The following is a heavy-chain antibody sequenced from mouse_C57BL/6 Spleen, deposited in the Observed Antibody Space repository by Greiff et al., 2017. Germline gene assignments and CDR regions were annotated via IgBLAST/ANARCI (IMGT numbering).Heavy chain of an antibody. D-gene: IGHD2-1*01. CDR3: ERQKDGNYAMDY. J-gene: IGHJ4*01. CDR2: ISSGGSYT. CDR1: GFTFSSYG. V-gene: IGHV5-6*01. Sequence: VMLVESGGDLVKPGGSLKLSCAASGFTFSSYGMSWVRQTPDKRLEWVATISSGGSYTYYPDSVKGRFTIPRDKSKNTLYLQMSSLKSEDTAMYYCERQKDGNYAMDYWGQGTSVTVSS.